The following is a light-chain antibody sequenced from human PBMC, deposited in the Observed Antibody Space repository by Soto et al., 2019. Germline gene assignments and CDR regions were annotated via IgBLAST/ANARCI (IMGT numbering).Light chain of an antibody. Sequence: DIQMTQSPPSLSASVGDRVTITCRASQGIRNFVAWYQQKPGKAPKLLIYAASTLQSGVPSRFSGSGSGTDFPLHINRLQPEDVATYSCQKYSSVPVFGPGTKVEI. V-gene: IGKV1-27*01. CDR1: QGIRNF. CDR3: QKYSSVPV. J-gene: IGKJ3*01. CDR2: AAS.